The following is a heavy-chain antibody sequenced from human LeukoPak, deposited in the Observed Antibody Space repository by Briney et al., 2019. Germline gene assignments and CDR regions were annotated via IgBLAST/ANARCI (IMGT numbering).Heavy chain of an antibody. J-gene: IGHJ5*02. CDR1: GFTVSSNY. D-gene: IGHD6-13*01. CDR2: IYSGGSR. Sequence: GSLRLSFAASGFTVSSNYMSWVRQAPGKGLEWVSVIYSGGSRYYADSVKGRFTISRDNSKNTLYLQMNSLRAEDTAVYYCARVGISAAGTNWFDPWGQGTLVTVSS. V-gene: IGHV3-66*02. CDR3: ARVGISAAGTNWFDP.